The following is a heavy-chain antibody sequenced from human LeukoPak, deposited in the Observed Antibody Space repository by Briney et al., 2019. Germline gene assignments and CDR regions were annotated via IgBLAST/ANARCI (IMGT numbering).Heavy chain of an antibody. CDR3: AKFNGWELAEYYLDY. CDR1: GLIFSDYA. J-gene: IGHJ4*01. D-gene: IGHD1-26*01. V-gene: IGHV3-23*01. Sequence: GGSLRLSCAASGLIFSDYAMSWVRQAPGKGLEWLSGMSKSGYYTYDTESVKGRFTISRDNSKNTLYLQMSDLRAEDTAIYYCAKFNGWELAEYYLDYWGHGTLVTVSS. CDR2: MSKSGYYT.